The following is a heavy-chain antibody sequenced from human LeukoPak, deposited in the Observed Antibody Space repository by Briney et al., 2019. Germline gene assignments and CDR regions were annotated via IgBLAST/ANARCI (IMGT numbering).Heavy chain of an antibody. CDR3: AKGLYYNGSGNLEN. J-gene: IGHJ4*02. CDR1: GFTFSSYA. CDR2: ISGSGGST. V-gene: IGHV3-23*01. D-gene: IGHD3-10*01. Sequence: GSRRLSCAASGFTFSSYAMSWVRQAPEKGLEWVSAISGSGGSTYYADSVKGRFTISRDNSKNTLYLQMNSLRAEDTAVYYCAKGLYYNGSGNLENWGQGTLVTVSS.